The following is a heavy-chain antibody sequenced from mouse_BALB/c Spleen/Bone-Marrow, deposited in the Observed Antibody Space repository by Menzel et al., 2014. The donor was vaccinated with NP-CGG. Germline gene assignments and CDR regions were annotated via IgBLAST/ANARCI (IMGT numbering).Heavy chain of an antibody. Sequence: VQLQQPGPGLVKPSQSLSLTCTVTGYSITSDYSWNWIRQFPGNKLEWMGYISYSGSTSYNPSLKSRIPITRDTSKNQFFLQLNSVTTEDTATYYCAGNYWYFDVWGAGTTVTVSS. V-gene: IGHV3-2*02. CDR1: GYSITSDYS. D-gene: IGHD2-1*01. CDR2: ISYSGST. J-gene: IGHJ1*01. CDR3: AGNYWYFDV.